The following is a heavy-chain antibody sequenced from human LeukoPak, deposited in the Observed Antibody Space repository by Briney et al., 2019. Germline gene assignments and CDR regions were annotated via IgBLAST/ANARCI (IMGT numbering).Heavy chain of an antibody. CDR1: GYTFTSYG. D-gene: IGHD2-8*01. CDR2: INTNTGNP. CDR3: ARVTVLMVSAGSPNSHFDP. Sequence: EASVKVSCKASGYTFTSYGISWVRQAPGQGLEWMGWINTNTGNPTYAQGFTGRFVFSLDTSVSTAYLQISSLKAEDTAVYYCARVTVLMVSAGSPNSHFDPWGQGTLVTVSS. J-gene: IGHJ5*02. V-gene: IGHV7-4-1*02.